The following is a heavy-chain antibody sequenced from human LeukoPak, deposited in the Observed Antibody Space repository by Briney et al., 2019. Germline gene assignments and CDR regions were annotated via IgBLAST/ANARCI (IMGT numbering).Heavy chain of an antibody. D-gene: IGHD1-14*01. CDR2: IYYSGNT. CDR3: ARYRNEALFAFDI. J-gene: IGHJ3*02. CDR1: GDPISNYY. V-gene: IGHV4-59*01. Sequence: SETLSLTCTVSGDPISNYYWSWIRQPPGKGLEWIGYIYYSGNTDYNPSLKSRVTISVDTSKNQFSLRLNSVTAADTAVYYCARYRNEALFAFDIWGQGTMVNVSS.